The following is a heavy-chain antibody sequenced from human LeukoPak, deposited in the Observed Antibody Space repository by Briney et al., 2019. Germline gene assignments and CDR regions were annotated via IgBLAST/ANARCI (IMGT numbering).Heavy chain of an antibody. D-gene: IGHD3-22*01. CDR2: IHYSGST. Sequence: PSATLSLTCTVSGGSITTTYSGWIRQPPGKGLELIAYIHYSGSTDYNPSLQSRVTMSIDTSKNQFSLNLSSVTAADTAVYYCAMYDYSGWHYFTYWGQGTLVTVSS. J-gene: IGHJ4*02. CDR1: GGSITTTY. V-gene: IGHV4-59*01. CDR3: AMYDYSGWHYFTY.